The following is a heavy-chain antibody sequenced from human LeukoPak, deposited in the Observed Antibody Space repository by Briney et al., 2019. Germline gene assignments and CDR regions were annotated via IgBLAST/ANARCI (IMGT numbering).Heavy chain of an antibody. J-gene: IGHJ4*02. Sequence: SETLSLTCAVYGGSFSGYYWGWIRQPPGKGLEWIGEINHSGSTNYNPSLKSRVTISVDTSKNQFSLKLSSVTAADTAVYYCARGLRGYGLDYWGQGTLVTVSS. CDR2: INHSGST. V-gene: IGHV4-34*01. D-gene: IGHD5-12*01. CDR1: GGSFSGYY. CDR3: ARGLRGYGLDY.